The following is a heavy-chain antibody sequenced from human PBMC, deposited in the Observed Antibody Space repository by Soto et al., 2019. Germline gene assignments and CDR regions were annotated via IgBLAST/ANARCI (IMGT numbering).Heavy chain of an antibody. D-gene: IGHD3-3*01. CDR1: GYTLTELS. Sequence: ASVKVSCKVSGYTLTELSMHWVRQAPGKGLEWMGGFDPEDGETIYAQKFQGRVTMTEDTSTDTAYMELSSLRSEDTAVYYCAIRSVRDFWSGYYSFDYWGQGTLVTVSS. CDR3: AIRSVRDFWSGYYSFDY. J-gene: IGHJ4*02. CDR2: FDPEDGET. V-gene: IGHV1-24*01.